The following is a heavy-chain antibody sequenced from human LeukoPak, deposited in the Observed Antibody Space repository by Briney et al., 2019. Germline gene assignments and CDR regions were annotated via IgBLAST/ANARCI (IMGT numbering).Heavy chain of an antibody. D-gene: IGHD3/OR15-3a*01. CDR3: ASHVGLGRYYYYAMDV. CDR2: ISGGSTYT. V-gene: IGHV3-11*03. J-gene: IGHJ6*02. CDR1: GFTFKDYY. Sequence: GGSLRLSCEGSGFTFKDYYLNWIRQAPGKGLEWVSYISGGSTYTNYANSVKGRFTISRDNARNSLFLQMNSLKTEDTAVYYCASHVGLGRYYYYAMDVWGQGTTVTVSS.